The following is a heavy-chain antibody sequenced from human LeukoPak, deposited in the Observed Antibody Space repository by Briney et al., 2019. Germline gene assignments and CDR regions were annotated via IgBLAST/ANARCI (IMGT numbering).Heavy chain of an antibody. CDR1: GFTFSSYE. CDR3: AKRGYSYGYHFDY. Sequence: GGSLRLSCAASGFTFSSYEMNWVRQAPGKGLEWVSYISSSGSTIYYADSVKGRFTISRDNAKNSLYLQMNSQRAEDTAVYYCAKRGYSYGYHFDYWGQGALVTVSS. CDR2: ISSSGSTI. D-gene: IGHD5-18*01. V-gene: IGHV3-48*03. J-gene: IGHJ4*02.